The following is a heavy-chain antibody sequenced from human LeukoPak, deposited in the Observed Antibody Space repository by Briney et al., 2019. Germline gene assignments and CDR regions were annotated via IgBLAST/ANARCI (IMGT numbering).Heavy chain of an antibody. Sequence: PGGSLRLSCAASGFTFDDYAMHWVRQAPGKGLEWVSGISWNSGSIGYADSVKGRFTISRDNAKNSLYLQMNSLRAEDMALYYCAKEGNSAYFDYWGQGTLVTVSS. CDR1: GFTFDDYA. D-gene: IGHD4-23*01. J-gene: IGHJ4*02. CDR2: ISWNSGSI. CDR3: AKEGNSAYFDY. V-gene: IGHV3-9*03.